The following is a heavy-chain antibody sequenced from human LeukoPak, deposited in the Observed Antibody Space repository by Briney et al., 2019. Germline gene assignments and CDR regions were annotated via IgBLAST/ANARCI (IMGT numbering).Heavy chain of an antibody. CDR3: ARSWSTMVRGVIQKTDFDY. CDR2: ISSSGSTI. J-gene: IGHJ4*02. CDR1: GFTFSSYE. V-gene: IGHV3-48*03. D-gene: IGHD3-10*01. Sequence: PGGSLRLSCAASGFTFSSYEMNWVRLAPGKGLEWVSYISSSGSTIYYADSVKGRFTISRDNAKNSLYLQMNSLRAEDTAVYYCARSWSTMVRGVIQKTDFDYWGQGTLVTVSS.